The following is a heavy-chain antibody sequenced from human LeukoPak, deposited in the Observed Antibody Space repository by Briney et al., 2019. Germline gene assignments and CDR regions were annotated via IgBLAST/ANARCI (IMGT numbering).Heavy chain of an antibody. Sequence: GGSLRLSCAASGFTFDDSGMSWVRQAPGKGLEWVSGINWNGVSTGYTDSAKGRFTISRDNAKNSLYLQMNSLRAEDTALYSCARVHEGYCSGGSCYPGAFDIWGQGTMVTVSS. CDR1: GFTFDDSG. CDR3: ARVHEGYCSGGSCYPGAFDI. J-gene: IGHJ3*02. D-gene: IGHD2-15*01. V-gene: IGHV3-20*04. CDR2: INWNGVST.